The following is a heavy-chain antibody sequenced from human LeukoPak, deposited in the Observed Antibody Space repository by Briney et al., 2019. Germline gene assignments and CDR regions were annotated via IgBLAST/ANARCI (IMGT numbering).Heavy chain of an antibody. CDR2: ISYDGGNK. Sequence: GGSLRLSCAASGFTFSSYAMHWVRQAPGKGLEWVAVISYDGGNKYYADSVKGRFTISRDNSKNTLYLQMNSLRAEDTAVYYCARARDGYTADAFDIWGQGTMVTVSS. J-gene: IGHJ3*02. D-gene: IGHD5-24*01. CDR3: ARARDGYTADAFDI. V-gene: IGHV3-30-3*01. CDR1: GFTFSSYA.